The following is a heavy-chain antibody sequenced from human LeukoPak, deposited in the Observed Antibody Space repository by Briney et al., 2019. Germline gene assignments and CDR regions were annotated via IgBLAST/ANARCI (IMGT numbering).Heavy chain of an antibody. V-gene: IGHV3-7*01. CDR2: IKQDGSEK. CDR3: AREYDYVWGSYRPAFDY. J-gene: IGHJ4*02. Sequence: GGSLRLSCAASGFTFSSYWMSWVRQAPGKGLEWVANIKQDGSEKYYVDSVKGRFTISRDNAKNSLYLQMNSLRAEDTAVYYCAREYDYVWGSYRPAFDYWGQGTLVTVSS. CDR1: GFTFSSYW. D-gene: IGHD3-16*02.